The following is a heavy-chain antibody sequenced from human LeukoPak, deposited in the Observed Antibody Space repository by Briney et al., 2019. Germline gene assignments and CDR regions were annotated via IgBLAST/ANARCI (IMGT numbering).Heavy chain of an antibody. Sequence: ASVKVSCKASGYTFTSYGISWVRQAPGQGLEWMGWISAYNGNTNYAQKLQGRVTMTTDTSTSTAYMELRSLRSDDTAVYYCARDPTWLGMATTKPPFDYWGQGTLVTVSS. J-gene: IGHJ4*02. CDR3: ARDPTWLGMATTKPPFDY. CDR2: ISAYNGNT. D-gene: IGHD5-24*01. V-gene: IGHV1-18*01. CDR1: GYTFTSYG.